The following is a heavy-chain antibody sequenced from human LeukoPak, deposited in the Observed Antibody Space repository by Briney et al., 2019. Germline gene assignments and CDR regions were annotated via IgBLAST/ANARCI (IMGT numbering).Heavy chain of an antibody. D-gene: IGHD3-9*01. CDR2: IWDDGSNK. CDR3: ATDQRYAFDY. J-gene: IGHJ4*02. V-gene: IGHV3-33*01. CDR1: GFTFSSYG. Sequence: GGSLRLSCAASGFTFSSYGMHWVRQAPGKGLEWVALIWDDGSNKYYADSVKGRVTISRDDGKNTLYLHMNSLRDDDTAVYYCATDQRYAFDYWGQGILVTVSS.